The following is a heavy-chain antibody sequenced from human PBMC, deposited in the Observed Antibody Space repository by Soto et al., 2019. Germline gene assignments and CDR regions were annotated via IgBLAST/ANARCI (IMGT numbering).Heavy chain of an antibody. CDR3: AVNLWFGELSGWFDP. V-gene: IGHV4-39*01. D-gene: IGHD3-10*01. Sequence: QLQLQESGPGLVKPSETLSLTCTVSGGSISSSSYYWGWIRQPPGKGLEWIGSIYYSGSTYYNPSLKCRVTISVDTSKNQFSLKLSSVTAADTAVYYCAVNLWFGELSGWFDPWGQGTLVTVSS. J-gene: IGHJ5*02. CDR1: GGSISSSSYY. CDR2: IYYSGST.